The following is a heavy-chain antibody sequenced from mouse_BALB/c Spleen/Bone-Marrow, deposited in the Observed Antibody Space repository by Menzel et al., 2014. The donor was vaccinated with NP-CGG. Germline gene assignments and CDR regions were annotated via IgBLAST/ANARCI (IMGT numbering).Heavy chain of an antibody. CDR2: ISNGGTFT. CDR1: GFTFSSYG. J-gene: IGHJ4*01. V-gene: IGHV5-6*02. CDR3: SRRQSGNYAMDY. Sequence: VMLVESGGDLVKPGGSLKLSCAASGFTFSSYGFFWVRQTPDKGLEWVATISNGGTFTYYPDSVKGRFTISRDNAKNTLYLQMSSLKSEDTAMYYCSRRQSGNYAMDYWGQGTSVTVSS.